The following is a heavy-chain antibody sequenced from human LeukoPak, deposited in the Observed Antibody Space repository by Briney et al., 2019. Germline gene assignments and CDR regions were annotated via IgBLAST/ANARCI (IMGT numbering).Heavy chain of an antibody. D-gene: IGHD3-16*01. V-gene: IGHV4-59*08. CDR3: ARQSDFGGNEVDY. Sequence: PSETLSLTCTVSGGSISSYYWSWIRQPPGKGLEWIGYIYYSGSTNYNPSLKSRVTISVDTSKNQFSLKLSSVTAADTAVYYCARQSDFGGNEVDYWGQGTLVTVSS. J-gene: IGHJ4*02. CDR1: GGSISSYY. CDR2: IYYSGST.